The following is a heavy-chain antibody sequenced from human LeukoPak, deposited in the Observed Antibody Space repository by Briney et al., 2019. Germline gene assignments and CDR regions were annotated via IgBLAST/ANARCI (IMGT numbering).Heavy chain of an antibody. D-gene: IGHD2-21*02. Sequence: SETLSLTCAVYGGSFSGYYWSWIRQPPGKGLEWIGEINHSGGTNYYPSLKSRVTISVDTSKNQFSLKLSSVTAADTAVYYCARARVVVTPPPYYYYMDVWGKGTTVTVSS. J-gene: IGHJ6*03. CDR1: GGSFSGYY. CDR3: ARARVVVTPPPYYYYMDV. V-gene: IGHV4-34*01. CDR2: INHSGGT.